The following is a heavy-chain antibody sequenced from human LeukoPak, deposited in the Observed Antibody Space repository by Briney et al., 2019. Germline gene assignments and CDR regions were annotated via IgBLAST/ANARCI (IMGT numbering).Heavy chain of an antibody. V-gene: IGHV3-30-3*01. Sequence: HPGGSLRLSCAASGFTFSSYAMHWVRQAPGKGLEWVAVISYDGSNKYYADSVKGRFTISRDNSKSTLYLQMNSLRAEDTAVYYCARGFGDDYGDYAFDYWGQGTLVTVSS. J-gene: IGHJ4*02. CDR1: GFTFSSYA. CDR3: ARGFGDDYGDYAFDY. D-gene: IGHD4-17*01. CDR2: ISYDGSNK.